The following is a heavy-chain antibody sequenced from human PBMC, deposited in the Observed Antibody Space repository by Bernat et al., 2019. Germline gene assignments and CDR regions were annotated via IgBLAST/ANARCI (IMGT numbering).Heavy chain of an antibody. CDR2: IYSGGST. Sequence: EVQLVESGGGLVQPGGSLRLSCAASGFTVSSNYMSWVRQAPGKGLEWVSVIYSGGSTYYADSVKGRFTISRDNSKNTLYLQMNSLRAEDTAVYYCARDGEGNDYGDSGGFDYWGQGTLVTVSS. V-gene: IGHV3-66*01. CDR1: GFTVSSNY. D-gene: IGHD4-17*01. J-gene: IGHJ4*02. CDR3: ARDGEGNDYGDSGGFDY.